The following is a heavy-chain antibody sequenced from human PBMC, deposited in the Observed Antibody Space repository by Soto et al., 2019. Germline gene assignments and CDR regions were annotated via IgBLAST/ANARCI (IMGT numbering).Heavy chain of an antibody. CDR3: ARDQLPYYYYGMDV. CDR2: ISSSSSYI. D-gene: IGHD2-2*01. CDR1: GFTFSSYS. V-gene: IGHV3-21*03. Sequence: GGSLRLSCAASGFTFSSYSMNWVRQAPGKGLEWVSSISSSSSYIYYADSVKGRFTISRENAKNSLYLQMNSLRAEDTAVYYCARDQLPYYYYGMDVWGQGTTVTVSS. J-gene: IGHJ6*02.